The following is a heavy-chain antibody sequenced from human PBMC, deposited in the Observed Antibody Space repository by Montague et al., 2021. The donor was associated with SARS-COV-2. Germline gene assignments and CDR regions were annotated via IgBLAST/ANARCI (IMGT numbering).Heavy chain of an antibody. CDR3: AREVSIMVRGRGRFDY. Sequence: SRRLSCAASGFPFSSFAMHWVRQAPGKGLEWVALISYDGNDKYYADSVKGRFTISRDNSKNTLYLQMNSLGAEDTAVYYCAREVSIMVRGRGRFDYWGQGTSSPFPQ. CDR2: ISYDGNDK. CDR1: GFPFSSFA. D-gene: IGHD3-10*01. V-gene: IGHV3-30*04. J-gene: IGHJ4*02.